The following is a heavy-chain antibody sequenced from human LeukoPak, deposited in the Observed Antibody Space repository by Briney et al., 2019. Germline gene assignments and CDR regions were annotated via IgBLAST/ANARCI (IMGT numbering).Heavy chain of an antibody. Sequence: SVKVSCKASGGTFSSYAISWVRQAPGQGLEWMGRIIPILGIANYAQKFQGRVTITADESTSTAYMELSSLRSEDTAVYYCARDLTDSSGHWGQGTLVTVSS. D-gene: IGHD3-22*01. J-gene: IGHJ1*01. CDR3: ARDLTDSSGH. CDR2: IIPILGIA. CDR1: GGTFSSYA. V-gene: IGHV1-69*04.